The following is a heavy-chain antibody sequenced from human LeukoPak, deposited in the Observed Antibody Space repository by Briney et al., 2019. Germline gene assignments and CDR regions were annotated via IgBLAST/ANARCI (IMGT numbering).Heavy chain of an antibody. Sequence: GRSLRLSCAASGFTFTRYTMHWVRQAPGKGLAWVAVVLYDGSNKYYADSVKGRFTLSRDNSKNTLSLQMDTFRADDTAVYYCVRDNYGGILDFWGQGTLVTVSS. CDR1: GFTFTRYT. V-gene: IGHV3-30*04. CDR3: VRDNYGGILDF. J-gene: IGHJ4*02. CDR2: VLYDGSNK. D-gene: IGHD2-21*01.